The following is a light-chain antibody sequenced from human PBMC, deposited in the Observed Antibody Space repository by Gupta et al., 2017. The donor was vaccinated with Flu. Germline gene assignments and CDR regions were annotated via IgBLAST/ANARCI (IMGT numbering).Light chain of an antibody. V-gene: IGLV2-11*01. CDR2: DVS. CDR1: SSDVGGYNY. J-gene: IGLJ3*02. CDR3: CSYAGNLGV. Sequence: QSALTQPRSVSGSPGQSVTISCSGTSSDVGGYNYVSWSQQHPGKAPKLIIYDVSKRPSGVPDRFSGSKSGNTASLTISGLQAEDEADYYCCSYAGNLGVFGGGTKLTVL.